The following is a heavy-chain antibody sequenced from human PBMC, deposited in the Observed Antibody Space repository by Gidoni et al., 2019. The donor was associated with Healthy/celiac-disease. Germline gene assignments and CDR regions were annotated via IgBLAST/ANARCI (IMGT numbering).Heavy chain of an antibody. V-gene: IGHV1-3*01. D-gene: IGHD2-15*01. CDR3: ARVPRWGPGPRYCSGGSQGCYGMDV. CDR2: INAGNGNT. CDR1: GYTFTSYA. J-gene: IGHJ6*02. Sequence: QVQLVQSGAEVKKPGASVKVSCKASGYTFTSYALHWVRHAPGQSLEWMGWINAGNGNTKYSQKFQGRVTITRDTSASTAYMELSSLRSEDTAVYYCARVPRWGPGPRYCSGGSQGCYGMDVWGQGTTVTVSS.